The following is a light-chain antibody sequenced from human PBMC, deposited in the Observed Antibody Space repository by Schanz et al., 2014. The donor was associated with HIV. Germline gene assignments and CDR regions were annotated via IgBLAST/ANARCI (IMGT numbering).Light chain of an antibody. J-gene: IGLJ3*02. CDR2: NTF. CDR1: SSNFRSNA. V-gene: IGLV1-44*01. CDR3: AGWDDSLKGWV. Sequence: QSVLTQTPSASGTPGQRVTISCSGSSSNFRSNAVNWYQQLPGTAPRLVIYNTFHRPSGVPDRFSGSQSGTSASLAISGLQSEDETDYYCAGWDDSLKGWVFGGGTKLTVL.